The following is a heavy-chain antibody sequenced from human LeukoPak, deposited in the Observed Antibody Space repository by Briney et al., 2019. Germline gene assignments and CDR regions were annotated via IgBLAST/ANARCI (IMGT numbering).Heavy chain of an antibody. V-gene: IGHV4-4*07. CDR1: GGSISSYY. D-gene: IGHD2-2*01. Sequence: SETLSLTCTVSGGSISSYYWSWIRQPAGKGLEWIGRIYTSGSTNYNPSLKSRLTISVDTSENQFSLRLISVTAADTAVYYCARHGYCSSSSCLGNWFDPWDQGALVTVSS. CDR2: IYTSGST. J-gene: IGHJ5*02. CDR3: ARHGYCSSSSCLGNWFDP.